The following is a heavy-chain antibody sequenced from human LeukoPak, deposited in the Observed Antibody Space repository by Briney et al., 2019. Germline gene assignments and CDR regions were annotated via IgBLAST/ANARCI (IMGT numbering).Heavy chain of an antibody. CDR3: AAWSPNRKVVPAAYYYYGMDV. D-gene: IGHD2-2*01. CDR1: GFTFTSSA. CDR2: IVVGSGNT. J-gene: IGHJ6*02. V-gene: IGHV1-58*01. Sequence: ASVKDSCKASGFTFTSSAVQWVRQARGQRLEWIGWIVVGSGNTNYAQKFQERVTITRDMSTSTAYMELSSLRSEDTAVYYCAAWSPNRKVVPAAYYYYGMDVWGQGTTVTVSS.